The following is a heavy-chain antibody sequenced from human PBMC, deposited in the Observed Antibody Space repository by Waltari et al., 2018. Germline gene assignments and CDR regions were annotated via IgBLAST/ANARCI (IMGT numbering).Heavy chain of an antibody. D-gene: IGHD2-2*01. V-gene: IGHV5-10-1*01. Sequence: EVHLVQSGAEVKKPEESLRIACEGSGYSFTIHWISWVRQMPGKGLEWVGRVDPRDSFSNYGPAFEGHVTISVDQSLRTAYLQWDSLKASDTTIYYCVRHRTTYPLEIDYWGQGTLVTVSS. J-gene: IGHJ4*02. CDR2: VDPRDSFS. CDR3: VRHRTTYPLEIDY. CDR1: GYSFTIHW.